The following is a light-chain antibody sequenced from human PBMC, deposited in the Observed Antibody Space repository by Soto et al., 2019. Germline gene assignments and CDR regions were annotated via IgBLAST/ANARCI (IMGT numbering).Light chain of an antibody. J-gene: IGLJ1*01. Sequence: LTQPPSVSGAPGQRVTISCTGGSANIGTGYDVHWYQQVPGTAPKLLIYGNNNRPSGIPDRFSGSKSDTSASLAIAGLQAEDEADYYCQSYDSGLSTYVFGTGTKVTVL. V-gene: IGLV1-40*01. CDR3: QSYDSGLSTYV. CDR2: GNN. CDR1: SANIGTGYD.